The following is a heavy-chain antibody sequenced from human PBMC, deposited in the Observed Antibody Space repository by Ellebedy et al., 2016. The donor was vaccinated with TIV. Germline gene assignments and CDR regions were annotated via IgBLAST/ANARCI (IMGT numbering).Heavy chain of an antibody. D-gene: IGHD3-3*01. CDR3: AKDSGFWSGYSDY. Sequence: GGSLRLSXAASDFTVSSFGMYWVRQAPGKGLEWVAGISYDGSYKYYADSVKGRFTVSRDNSKNSLFLQLNSPRAEDTAVYYCAKDSGFWSGYSDYWGQGTLVTVSS. J-gene: IGHJ4*02. CDR1: DFTVSSFG. CDR2: ISYDGSYK. V-gene: IGHV3-30*18.